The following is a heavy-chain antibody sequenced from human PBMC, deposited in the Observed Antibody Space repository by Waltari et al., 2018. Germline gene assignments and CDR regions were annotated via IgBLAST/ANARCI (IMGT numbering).Heavy chain of an antibody. J-gene: IGHJ3*02. CDR2: INHSGST. V-gene: IGHV4-34*01. D-gene: IGHD3-3*01. CDR3: ARTSGDFWRGLAFDI. Sequence: QVQLQQWGAGLLKPSETLSLTCAVYGGSFSGYYWSWIRQPPGKGLEWIGEINHSGSTNYNPSLKSRVTISVDTSKNQFSLKLSSVTAADTAVYYCARTSGDFWRGLAFDIWGQGTMVTVSS. CDR1: GGSFSGYY.